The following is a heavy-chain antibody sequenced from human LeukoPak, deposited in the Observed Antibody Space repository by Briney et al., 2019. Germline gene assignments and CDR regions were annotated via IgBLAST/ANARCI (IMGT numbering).Heavy chain of an antibody. Sequence: ASVKVSCKASGYTFTSYYMHWVRQAPGQGLEWMGIINPSGGSTSYAQKFQGRVTMTRDMSTSTVYMELSSLRSEDTAVYYCARIASGYSSGWHDVVDYWGQGTLVTVSS. CDR1: GYTFTSYY. J-gene: IGHJ4*02. CDR2: INPSGGST. D-gene: IGHD6-19*01. V-gene: IGHV1-46*01. CDR3: ARIASGYSSGWHDVVDY.